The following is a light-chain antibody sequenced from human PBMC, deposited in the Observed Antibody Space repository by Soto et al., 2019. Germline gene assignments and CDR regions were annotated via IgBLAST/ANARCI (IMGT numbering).Light chain of an antibody. V-gene: IGKV1-5*03. CDR2: KAS. J-gene: IGKJ1*01. CDR1: QSISNW. CDR3: QQYNDYSWT. Sequence: DIQLTQSPSTLPASVGDRVTITCRASQSISNWLAWYQQKPGKAPRLLIYKASTLEIGVPSRFSGSGSGTEFTLTISSLQPDDVAIYYCQQYNDYSWTFGQGTKVDIK.